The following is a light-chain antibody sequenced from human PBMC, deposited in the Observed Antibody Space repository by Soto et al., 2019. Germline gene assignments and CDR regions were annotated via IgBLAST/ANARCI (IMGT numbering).Light chain of an antibody. V-gene: IGLV2-14*03. CDR2: DVS. J-gene: IGLJ2*01. CDR3: TSYTSSLTVV. CDR1: SSDVGGYDY. Sequence: QSALTQPASVSGSPGQSITISCTGTSSDVGGYDYVSWYQHHPGTAPKLMIYDVSNRPSGISDRFSGSKSGNTASLTISGLQAEDEGDYYCTSYTSSLTVVFGGGTKLTVL.